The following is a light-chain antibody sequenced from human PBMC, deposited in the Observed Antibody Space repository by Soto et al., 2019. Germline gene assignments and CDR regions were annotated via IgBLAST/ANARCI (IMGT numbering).Light chain of an antibody. J-gene: IGLJ1*01. Sequence: QSVLTQPPSASGSPGQSVTISCTGTSSDVGGYNYVSWYQQYPGKAPKLMIYEVNKRPSGVPDRFSGSKSGNTASLTVSGLQAEDEADYYCSSYAGSILYVFGTGTKVPVL. V-gene: IGLV2-8*01. CDR2: EVN. CDR3: SSYAGSILYV. CDR1: SSDVGGYNY.